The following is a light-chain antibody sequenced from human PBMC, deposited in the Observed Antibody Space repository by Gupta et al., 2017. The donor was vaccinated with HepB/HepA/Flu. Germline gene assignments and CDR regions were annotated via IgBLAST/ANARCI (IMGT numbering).Light chain of an antibody. V-gene: IGLV2-14*01. Sequence: QSALTQPASVSGSPGQSITIPCTGTSSDVGGYNYVSWYQQHPGKAPKLMIYDVSNRPSGVSNRFSGAKSGNTASLTISGLQAEDEADYYCSSYTSSSTPVVCGGGTKLTVL. CDR3: SSYTSSSTPVV. CDR1: SSDVGGYNY. J-gene: IGLJ2*01. CDR2: DVS.